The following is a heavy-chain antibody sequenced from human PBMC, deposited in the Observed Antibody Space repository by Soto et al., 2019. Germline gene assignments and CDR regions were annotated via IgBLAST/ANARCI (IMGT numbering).Heavy chain of an antibody. Sequence: SVKVSCKASGFTFTSSAVQWVRQARGQRLEWIGWIVVGSGNTNYAQKFQERVTITRDMSTSTAYMELSSLRSEDTAVYYCAAWGLVLTPAYSSDYCGPGPLVTLSS. J-gene: IGHJ4*02. CDR2: IVVGSGNT. V-gene: IGHV1-58*01. D-gene: IGHD3-9*01. CDR1: GFTFTSSA. CDR3: AAWGLVLTPAYSSDY.